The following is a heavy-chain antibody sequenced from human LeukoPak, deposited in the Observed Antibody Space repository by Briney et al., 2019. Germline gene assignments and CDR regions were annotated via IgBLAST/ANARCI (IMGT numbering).Heavy chain of an antibody. J-gene: IGHJ5*01. V-gene: IGHV4-39*01. Sequence: SETLSLTCSVSGDSVSSNNYYWGWIRQPPGKGLEWIGSINHSEKTFYNPSLKSRVTISVDTSNNQFSLKLRSVTAADTAIYFCARGLLYSGSFARNWFDSWGQGTLVTVSS. CDR2: INHSEKT. CDR3: ARGLLYSGSFARNWFDS. CDR1: GDSVSSNNYY. D-gene: IGHD1-26*01.